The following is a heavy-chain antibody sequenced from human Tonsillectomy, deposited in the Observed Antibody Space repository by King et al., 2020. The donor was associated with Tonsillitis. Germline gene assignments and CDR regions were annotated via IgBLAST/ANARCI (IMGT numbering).Heavy chain of an antibody. CDR1: GFSFNSHP. CDR3: AGDYGSGSY. V-gene: IGHV3-23*04. D-gene: IGHD3-10*01. Sequence: VQLVESGGGLVQPGGSLRLSCAASGFSFNSHPMSWVRQAPGKGLEWVSAISCLGGKTYYADSVKGRFTISRDNSKNTLYLQMNSLRAEDTAVYYCAGDYGSGSYWGQGTLVTVSS. J-gene: IGHJ4*02. CDR2: ISCLGGKT.